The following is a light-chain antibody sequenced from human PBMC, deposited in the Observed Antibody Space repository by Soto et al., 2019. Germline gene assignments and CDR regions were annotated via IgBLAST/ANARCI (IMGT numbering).Light chain of an antibody. J-gene: IGLJ1*01. V-gene: IGLV1-51*01. Sequence: QSALTQPPSASGSPGQSVTISCTGSNVGEYDYVSWYQQLPGTAPKLLIYDDNKRPSGIPDRFSGSKSGTSATLGITGFQTGDEADYYCGSWDSSLSAYVFGTGTKLTVL. CDR2: DDN. CDR3: GSWDSSLSAYV. CDR1: NVGEYDY.